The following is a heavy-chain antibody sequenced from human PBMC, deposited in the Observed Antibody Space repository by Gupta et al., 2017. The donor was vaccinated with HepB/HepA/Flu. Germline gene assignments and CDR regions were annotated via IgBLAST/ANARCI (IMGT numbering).Heavy chain of an antibody. D-gene: IGHD2-2*01. CDR2: IYYSGST. CDR3: AREDLGYCSSTSCYAFDI. Sequence: QLQLQQSGPAPVKPSKTLCLTCTVPGGSVSSSSYYWGWSRQPPGKGLEWIGSIYYSGSTYYNTSLKSRVTISVDTSKNQFSLKLSYVTAADTAVYDCAREDLGYCSSTSCYAFDIGGQGTMVTVSS. V-gene: IGHV4-39*01. CDR1: GGSVSSSSYY. J-gene: IGHJ3*02.